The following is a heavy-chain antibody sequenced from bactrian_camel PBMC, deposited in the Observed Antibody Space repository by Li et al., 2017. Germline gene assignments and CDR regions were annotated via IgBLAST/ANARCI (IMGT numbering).Heavy chain of an antibody. CDR2: ISTGGAA. D-gene: IGHD1*01. Sequence: QVQLVESGGGSVQAGGSLRLSCVVSGLTYSGRFSVGWFRQAPGKEREGVAAISTGGAAVYADSVKGRFTISQDNAKNTVYLQMNSPKLEDTAMYYCAADRRGFYSESWFKLTGIREGSFGSWGQGTQVTVS. CDR1: GLTYSGRFS. J-gene: IGHJ6*01. CDR3: AADRRGFYSESWFKLTGIREGSFGS. V-gene: IGHV3-3*01.